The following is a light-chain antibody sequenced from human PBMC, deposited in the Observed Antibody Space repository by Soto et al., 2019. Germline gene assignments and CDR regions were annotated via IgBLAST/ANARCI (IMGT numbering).Light chain of an antibody. CDR1: QSISSW. J-gene: IGKJ1*01. V-gene: IGKV1-5*01. CDR2: DAS. Sequence: DIQMPQSPSTLSASVGARVTITGRASQSISSWLAWYQQKPGKAPKLLIYDASSLESGVPSRFSGSGSGTEFTLTISSLQPDDFATYYRQQYNSYWTFGQGTKVDIK. CDR3: QQYNSYWT.